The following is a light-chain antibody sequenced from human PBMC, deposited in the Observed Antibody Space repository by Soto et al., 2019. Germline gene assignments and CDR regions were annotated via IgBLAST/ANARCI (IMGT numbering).Light chain of an antibody. CDR3: TSYTSNSTPPYV. CDR1: SSDVGGYNY. Sequence: QSALTQPASVSGSPGQSITISCTGTSSDVGGYNYVSWYQQHPGKAPKLMIYDVSNRPSGVSNRFSGSKSGNTASLTISGLQAEDDADYYCTSYTSNSTPPYVSGAGTKVNV. J-gene: IGLJ1*01. CDR2: DVS. V-gene: IGLV2-14*01.